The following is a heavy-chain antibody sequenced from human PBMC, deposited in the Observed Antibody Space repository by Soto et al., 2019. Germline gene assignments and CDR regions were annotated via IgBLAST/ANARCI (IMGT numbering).Heavy chain of an antibody. J-gene: IGHJ4*02. CDR1: GGTFSGYY. V-gene: IGHV4-34*01. Sequence: SATLSLSCAVYGGTFSGYYRSWIRQTAREGMEWIGETNKSGSTNYNPSLKSRVTISVDTSKNQFSLKLSSVTAADTAVYYGAREGAVYYILTGPDPYVYFDYWGQGTLVTVSS. CDR3: AREGAVYYILTGPDPYVYFDY. CDR2: TNKSGST. D-gene: IGHD3-9*01.